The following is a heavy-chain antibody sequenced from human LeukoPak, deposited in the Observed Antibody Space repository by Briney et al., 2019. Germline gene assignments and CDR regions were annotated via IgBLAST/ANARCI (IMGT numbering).Heavy chain of an antibody. CDR2: IISILGIA. J-gene: IGHJ3*02. V-gene: IGHV1-69*04. Sequence: ASVKVSCKASGGTFSSYAISWVRQAPGQGLEWMGRIISILGIANYAQKFQGRVTITADKSTSTAYMELSSLRSEDTAVYYCARPYGYYDAFDIWGQGTMVTVSS. CDR1: GGTFSSYA. D-gene: IGHD3-22*01. CDR3: ARPYGYYDAFDI.